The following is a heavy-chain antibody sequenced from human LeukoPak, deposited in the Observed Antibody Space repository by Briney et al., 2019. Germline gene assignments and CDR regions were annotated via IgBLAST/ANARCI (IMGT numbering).Heavy chain of an antibody. CDR2: IRTRSNPI. CDR1: GFSFSDFY. Sequence: GGSLRLSCAASGFSFSDFYMSWIRRAPGMGLEWISYIRTRSNPIYYADSVKGRFTISRDDAKNSLYLQMNSLRDEDTAVYFCAREARGSGRDFDYWGQGILVTVSS. J-gene: IGHJ4*02. V-gene: IGHV3-11*01. D-gene: IGHD1-26*01. CDR3: AREARGSGRDFDY.